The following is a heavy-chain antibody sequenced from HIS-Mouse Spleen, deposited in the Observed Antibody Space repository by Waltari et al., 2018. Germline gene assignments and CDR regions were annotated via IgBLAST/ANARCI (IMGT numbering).Heavy chain of an antibody. V-gene: IGHV4-39*07. Sequence: QLQLQESGPGLVKPSETLSLTCPVSGGSISSSSYYWAWIRQPPWKGLEWIGSIYYSGSTYYNPSLKSRVTISVDTSKNQFSLKLSSVTAADTAVYYCAREIPYSSSWYDWYFDLWGRGTLVTVSS. CDR2: IYYSGST. CDR1: GGSISSSSYY. D-gene: IGHD6-13*01. CDR3: AREIPYSSSWYDWYFDL. J-gene: IGHJ2*01.